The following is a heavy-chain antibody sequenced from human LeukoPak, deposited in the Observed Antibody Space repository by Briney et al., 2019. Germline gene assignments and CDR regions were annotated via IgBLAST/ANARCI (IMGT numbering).Heavy chain of an antibody. CDR2: INRDGSTT. CDR1: GFTFSNYW. V-gene: IGHV3-74*03. Sequence: PGGSLRLSCAASGFTFSNYWVHWVRQAPGKGLVWVSRINRDGSTTKYADSVKGRFTVSRDNAKNTLNLQMNSLRAEDTAVYYCARDKKIGESSEIDYWGQGTLVTVSS. CDR3: ARDKKIGESSEIDY. J-gene: IGHJ4*02. D-gene: IGHD3-10*01.